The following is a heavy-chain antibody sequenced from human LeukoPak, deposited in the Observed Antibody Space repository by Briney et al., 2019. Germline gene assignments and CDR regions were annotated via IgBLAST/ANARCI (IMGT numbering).Heavy chain of an antibody. D-gene: IGHD3-10*01. CDR3: ARDVRYYYGSGSPGIDY. Sequence: GGSLRLSCAASGFTFSDYYMSWIRQAPGKGLEWVANIKQDGSEKYYVDSVKGRFTISRDNAKNSLYLQMNSLRAEDTAVYYCARDVRYYYGSGSPGIDYWGQGTLVTVSS. J-gene: IGHJ4*02. CDR2: IKQDGSEK. V-gene: IGHV3-7*01. CDR1: GFTFSDYY.